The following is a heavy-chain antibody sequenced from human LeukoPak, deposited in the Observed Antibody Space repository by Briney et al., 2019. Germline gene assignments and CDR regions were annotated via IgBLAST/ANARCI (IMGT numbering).Heavy chain of an antibody. D-gene: IGHD6-13*01. V-gene: IGHV3-7*03. CDR1: GFTFSSYW. CDR2: IKEDGSEK. Sequence: GGSLRLSCAASGFTFSSYWMSWVRQAPGKGLEWVANIKEDGSEKYYVDSVKGRFAISRDNAKNSLYLQMNSLRAEDTAVYYCARDPSRRYSNSWSKLGYFDYWGQGTLVTVSS. J-gene: IGHJ4*02. CDR3: ARDPSRRYSNSWSKLGYFDY.